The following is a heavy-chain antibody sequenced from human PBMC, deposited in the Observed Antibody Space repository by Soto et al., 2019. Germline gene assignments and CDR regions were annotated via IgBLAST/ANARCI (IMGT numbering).Heavy chain of an antibody. Sequence: SETLSLTCTVSGGSISSGGYYWSWIRQHPGKGLEWIGYIYYSGSTYYNPSLKSRVTISVDTSKNQFSLKLSSVTAADTAVYYCARSGPRGGGFQTVTTRGYYFDYWGQGTLVTVSS. CDR1: GGSISSGGYY. D-gene: IGHD4-17*01. CDR2: IYYSGST. CDR3: ARSGPRGGGFQTVTTRGYYFDY. V-gene: IGHV4-31*03. J-gene: IGHJ4*02.